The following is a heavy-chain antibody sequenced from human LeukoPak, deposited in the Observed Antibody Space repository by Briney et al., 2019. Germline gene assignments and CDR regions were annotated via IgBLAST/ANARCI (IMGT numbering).Heavy chain of an antibody. Sequence: PGGSLRLSCAASGFTFSSYAMSWVRQAPGKGLEWVAAISASSGTTYYADSMKGRFTISRDNSKDTLYLQINSLRAEDTAVYYCAKDFSVGVTMIRGPFDPWGQGTLVTVSS. CDR1: GFTFSSYA. D-gene: IGHD3-10*01. J-gene: IGHJ5*02. CDR2: ISASSGTT. V-gene: IGHV3-23*01. CDR3: AKDFSVGVTMIRGPFDP.